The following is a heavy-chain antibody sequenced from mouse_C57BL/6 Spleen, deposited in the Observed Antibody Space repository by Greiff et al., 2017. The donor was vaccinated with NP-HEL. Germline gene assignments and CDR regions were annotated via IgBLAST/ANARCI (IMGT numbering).Heavy chain of an antibody. Sequence: EVKLMESGGGLVKPGGSLKLSCAASGFTFSSYAMSWVRQTPEKRLEWVATISDGGSYTYYPDNVKGRFTISRDNAKNNLYLQMSHLKSEDTAMYYCARDREGIYPMDYWGQGTSVTVSS. V-gene: IGHV5-4*01. CDR2: ISDGGSYT. CDR1: GFTFSSYA. CDR3: ARDREGIYPMDY. J-gene: IGHJ4*01. D-gene: IGHD3-3*01.